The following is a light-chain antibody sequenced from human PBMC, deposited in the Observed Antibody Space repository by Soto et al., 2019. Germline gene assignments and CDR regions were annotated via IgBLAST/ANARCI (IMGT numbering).Light chain of an antibody. V-gene: IGKV3-15*01. Sequence: EIVMTQSPATLSVSPGERATLSCRASQSVSSNLAWYQQKPGQAPRLLIYGASTRATGIPARFSGSGSGTEFTLTISSLQFEDFAVYYCQQYNNLPPTFGQGTKV. J-gene: IGKJ1*01. CDR3: QQYNNLPPT. CDR2: GAS. CDR1: QSVSSN.